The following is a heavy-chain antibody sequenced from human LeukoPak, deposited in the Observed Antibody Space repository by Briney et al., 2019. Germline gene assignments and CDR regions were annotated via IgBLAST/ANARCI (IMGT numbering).Heavy chain of an antibody. CDR2: ISSSSSYI. Sequence: PGGSLRLSCAASGFTFSSYSMNWVRQAPGKRLEWVSSISSSSSYIYYADSVKGRFTISRDNAKNSLYLQMNSLRAEDTAVYYCARSPNVVVVAATNYFDYWGQGTLVTVSS. CDR3: ARSPNVVVVAATNYFDY. D-gene: IGHD2-15*01. J-gene: IGHJ4*02. CDR1: GFTFSSYS. V-gene: IGHV3-21*01.